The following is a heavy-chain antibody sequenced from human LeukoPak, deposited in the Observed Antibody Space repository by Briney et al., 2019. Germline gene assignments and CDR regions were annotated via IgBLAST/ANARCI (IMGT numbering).Heavy chain of an antibody. D-gene: IGHD1-26*01. Sequence: PGGSLRLSCAASGFTVSSNYMSWVRQPPGKGLEWVSVIYGGGSTYYADSVKGRFTISRDSSKNTLYLQMNSLRAEDTAVYYCARETRGATPPFDPWGQGTLVTVSS. CDR3: ARETRGATPPFDP. CDR1: GFTVSSNY. CDR2: IYGGGST. V-gene: IGHV3-66*01. J-gene: IGHJ5*02.